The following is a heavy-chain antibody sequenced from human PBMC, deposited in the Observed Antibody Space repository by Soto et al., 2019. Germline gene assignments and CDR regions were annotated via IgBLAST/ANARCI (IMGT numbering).Heavy chain of an antibody. V-gene: IGHV1-58*02. Sequence: QMQLVQSGSEVKKPGTSVKVSCKASGITFNRSAIQWVRQARGQRLEWVGWIVVGSNNRDYAQKFQERVTITSDMSTSTVYMELSSLRSEDTAVYYCAAVQESPYSMGMWGQGTTVTVSS. D-gene: IGHD2-15*01. CDR2: IVVGSNNR. CDR1: GITFNRSA. J-gene: IGHJ6*02. CDR3: AAVQESPYSMGM.